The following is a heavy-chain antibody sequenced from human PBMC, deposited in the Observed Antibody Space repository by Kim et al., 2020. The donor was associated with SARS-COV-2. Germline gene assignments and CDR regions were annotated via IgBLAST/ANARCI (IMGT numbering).Heavy chain of an antibody. D-gene: IGHD3-10*01. Sequence: SVKVSCKASGGTFSSYTISWVRQAPGQGLEWMGRIIPILGIANYAQKFQGRVTITADKSTSTAYMELSSLRSEDTAVYYCARDGGGYGSGSYYSSSWYYGMDVWGQGTTVSVSS. CDR1: GGTFSSYT. CDR2: IIPILGIA. J-gene: IGHJ6*02. V-gene: IGHV1-69*04. CDR3: ARDGGGYGSGSYYSSSWYYGMDV.